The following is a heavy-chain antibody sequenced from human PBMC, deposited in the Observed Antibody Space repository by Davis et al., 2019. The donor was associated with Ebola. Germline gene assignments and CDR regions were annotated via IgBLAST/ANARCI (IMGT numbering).Heavy chain of an antibody. Sequence: GGSLRLSCAASGFTFSSYGMHWVRQAPGKGLEWVAVIWYDGSNKYYADSVKGRFTISRDNAKNSLYLQMNSLRAEDTALYYCAKDVYYYGMDVWGQGTTVTVSS. CDR1: GFTFSSYG. CDR2: IWYDGSNK. V-gene: IGHV3-33*03. J-gene: IGHJ6*02. CDR3: AKDVYYYGMDV.